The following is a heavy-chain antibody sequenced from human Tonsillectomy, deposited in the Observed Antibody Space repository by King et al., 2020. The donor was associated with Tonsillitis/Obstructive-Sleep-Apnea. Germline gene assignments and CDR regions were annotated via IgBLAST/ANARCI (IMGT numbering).Heavy chain of an antibody. J-gene: IGHJ4*02. Sequence: VQLVESGGGVVQPGRSLRLACAASGFTFSNFGMHWVRQAPGKGLEWVTAISDDGSNKYYADSVKGRFTISRDNAKDTLYLQMNSLRPEDTAVYHCAKEAGYCRGGSCYFDYWGQGILVTVSS. CDR2: ISDDGSNK. V-gene: IGHV3-30*18. CDR3: AKEAGYCRGGSCYFDY. D-gene: IGHD2-15*01. CDR1: GFTFSNFG.